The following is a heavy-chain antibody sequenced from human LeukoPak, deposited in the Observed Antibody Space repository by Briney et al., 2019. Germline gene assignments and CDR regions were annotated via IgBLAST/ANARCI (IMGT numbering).Heavy chain of an antibody. CDR3: AKGGSSGYFLDL. J-gene: IGHJ5*02. CDR2: ISNDGGGT. Sequence: GRSLRLSCAASGFLFNNYGLVWVRQAPGKGLEWVAAISNDGGGTTYADFVKGRFTISRDNSKNTLFLHMNSLRAEDTALYYCAKGGSSGYFLDLWGQGTLVTVSS. CDR1: GFLFNNYG. D-gene: IGHD3-22*01. V-gene: IGHV3-23*01.